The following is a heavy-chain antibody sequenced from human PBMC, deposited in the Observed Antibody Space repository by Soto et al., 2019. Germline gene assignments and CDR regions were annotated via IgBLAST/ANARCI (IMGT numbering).Heavy chain of an antibody. J-gene: IGHJ4*02. V-gene: IGHV1-8*01. CDR2: MNPNSGNT. CDR3: ARGLWGSGWYSDFDC. Sequence: ASVKVSCKAAGYTVTSYDINWVRQATGQGLEWMGWMNPNSGNTGYAQKFQGRVTMTRNTSISTAYMELSSLRSEDTAVYYCARGLWGSGWYSDFDCWGPGTLVTVSS. CDR1: GYTVTSYD. D-gene: IGHD6-19*01.